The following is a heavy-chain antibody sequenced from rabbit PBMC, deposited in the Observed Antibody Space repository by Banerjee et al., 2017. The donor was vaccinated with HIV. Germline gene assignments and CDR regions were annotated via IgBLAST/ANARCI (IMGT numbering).Heavy chain of an antibody. V-gene: IGHV1S45*01. Sequence: QEQLVESGGGLVTLGGSLKLSCKASGIDFSSYGISWVRQAPGKGLEWIACIGDGSGGNTYYASWAKGRFTMYKISSTTVTLQMTSLTAADTATYFCGRYDTTIGYSLWGPGTLVTVS. CDR2: IGDGSGGNT. D-gene: IGHD1-1*01. CDR1: GIDFSSYG. J-gene: IGHJ4*01. CDR3: GRYDTTIGYSL.